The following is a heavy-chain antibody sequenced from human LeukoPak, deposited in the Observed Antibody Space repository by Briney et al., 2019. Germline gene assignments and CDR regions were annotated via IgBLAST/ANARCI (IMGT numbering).Heavy chain of an antibody. CDR1: GGTFGRYA. J-gene: IGHJ5*02. Sequence: ASVKISCKARGGTFGRYAVSGVRQAPGQGLKWMGGIIPIFGTANYAQKFQGRVTITTDESTSTAYMELSSLRSEDTAVYYCARQITGTTIGWFDPWGQGTLVTVSS. V-gene: IGHV1-69*05. CDR3: ARQITGTTIGWFDP. D-gene: IGHD1-7*01. CDR2: IIPIFGTA.